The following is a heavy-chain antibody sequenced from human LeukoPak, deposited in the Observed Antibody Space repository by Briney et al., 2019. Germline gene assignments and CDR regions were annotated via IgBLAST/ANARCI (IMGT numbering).Heavy chain of an antibody. CDR3: ARNARPEYYYHMDV. J-gene: IGHJ6*03. D-gene: IGHD6-6*01. V-gene: IGHV4-59*01. CDR1: GGSISGYY. Sequence: PSETLSLTCTVSGGSISGYYWSWIRQPPGKGLEWIGDIFSTGSTNYRPSLKSRITISKDTSREQFSLQLSSVTAADTAVYYCARNARPEYYYHMDVWGKGTTVIVSS. CDR2: IFSTGST.